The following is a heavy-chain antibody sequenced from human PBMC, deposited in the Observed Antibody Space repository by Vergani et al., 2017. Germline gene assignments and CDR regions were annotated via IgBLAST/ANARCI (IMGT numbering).Heavy chain of an antibody. CDR3: ARDVGEERWLPLGWFDP. V-gene: IGHV3-7*03. Sequence: EVQLVESGGGLVQPGGSLRLSCAASGFTFSSYWMSWVRQAPGKGLEWVANIKQDGSEKYYVDSVKGRFTISRDNAKNSLYLQMNSLRAEDTAVYYCARDVGEERWLPLGWFDPWGQGTLVTVSS. CDR1: GFTFSSYW. D-gene: IGHD5-24*01. CDR2: IKQDGSEK. J-gene: IGHJ5*02.